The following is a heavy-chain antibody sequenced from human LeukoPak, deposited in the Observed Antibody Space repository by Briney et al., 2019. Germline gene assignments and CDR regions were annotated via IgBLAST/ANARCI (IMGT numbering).Heavy chain of an antibody. CDR1: GGTFSSYA. CDR2: IIPIFGIA. J-gene: IGHJ4*02. D-gene: IGHD3-22*01. Sequence: SVKVSCKASGGTFSSYAISWVRQAPGQGLEWMGRIIPIFGIANYAQKFQGRVTITADKSTSTAYMELSSLRSEDTAVYYCARSYDSSGYCDYWGQGTLVTVSS. CDR3: ARSYDSSGYCDY. V-gene: IGHV1-69*04.